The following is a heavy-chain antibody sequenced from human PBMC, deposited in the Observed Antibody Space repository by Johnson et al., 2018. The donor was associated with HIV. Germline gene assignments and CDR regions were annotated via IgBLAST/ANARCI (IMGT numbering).Heavy chain of an antibody. CDR3: TTESASVGANYAFDI. V-gene: IGHV3-15*01. CDR2: IQRKTDGGTT. J-gene: IGHJ3*02. D-gene: IGHD1-26*01. CDR1: GFTLSNAW. Sequence: VHLVDSGGSAVRPGVSLRLPCTAPGFTLSNAWMSWVRQAPGKGLEWVGRIQRKTDGGTTDYAAPVKGRFTISRDDSKNTLYLQMNSLKTEDTAVYYCTTESASVGANYAFDIWGQGTMVTVSS.